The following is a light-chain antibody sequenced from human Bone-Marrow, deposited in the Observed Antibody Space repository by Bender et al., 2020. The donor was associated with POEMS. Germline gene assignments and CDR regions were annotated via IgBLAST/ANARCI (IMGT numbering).Light chain of an antibody. V-gene: IGLV3-25*01. CDR3: QSADSSLTWV. Sequence: SYVLIQPPSVSVAPGKTATITCGGITGGTNSVHWYQQRPGQAPLLVIFKDIERPSGIPERFSGSTSGTTVTLTITGVQAEDEADYYCQSADSSLTWVFGGGTKLTVL. CDR2: KDI. CDR1: TGGTN. J-gene: IGLJ3*02.